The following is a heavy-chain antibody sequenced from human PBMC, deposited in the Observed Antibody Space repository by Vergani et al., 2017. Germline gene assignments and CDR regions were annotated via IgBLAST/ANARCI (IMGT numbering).Heavy chain of an antibody. J-gene: IGHJ4*02. Sequence: EVQLVQSGAEVKKPGESLKISCKGSGYSFTSYWIGWVRQMPGKGLEWMGIIYPGDSDTRYSPSFQGQDTSSADKSLRTAYLQWSSLKASDTAMYYCARGGNYYDSSGYYGAGYWGQGTLVTVSS. CDR2: IYPGDSDT. CDR3: ARGGNYYDSSGYYGAGY. V-gene: IGHV5-51*01. CDR1: GYSFTSYW. D-gene: IGHD3-22*01.